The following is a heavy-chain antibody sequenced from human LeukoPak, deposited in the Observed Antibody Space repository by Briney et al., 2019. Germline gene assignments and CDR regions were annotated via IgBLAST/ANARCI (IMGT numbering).Heavy chain of an antibody. Sequence: QPGRSLRLSCAASGFTFSSYAMHWVRQAPGKGLEWVAAISYDGSNKYSADSVKGRFTISRDNSKNTLYLQMKSLRAEDTAVYYCAKGGGYEAQYYYYYLDVWGKGTTVTISS. V-gene: IGHV3-30*04. CDR1: GFTFSSYA. D-gene: IGHD5-12*01. CDR2: ISYDGSNK. J-gene: IGHJ6*03. CDR3: AKGGGYEAQYYYYYLDV.